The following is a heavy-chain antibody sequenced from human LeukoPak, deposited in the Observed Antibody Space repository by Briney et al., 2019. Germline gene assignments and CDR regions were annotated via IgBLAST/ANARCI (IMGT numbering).Heavy chain of an antibody. Sequence: PGESLKISCKGSGYSFTSYWIGWVRQMPGKGLEWMGIIYPGDSVTRYSPSFQGQVTISADKSISTAYLQWSSLKASDTAMYYCARTITMVRGVIIYPNYLDYWGQGTLVTVSS. CDR1: GYSFTSYW. CDR3: ARTITMVRGVIIYPNYLDY. J-gene: IGHJ4*02. D-gene: IGHD3-10*01. V-gene: IGHV5-51*01. CDR2: IYPGDSVT.